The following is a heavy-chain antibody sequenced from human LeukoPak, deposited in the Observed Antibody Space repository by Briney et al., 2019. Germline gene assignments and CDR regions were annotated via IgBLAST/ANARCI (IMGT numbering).Heavy chain of an antibody. Sequence: ASVKVSCKASGYTFTGYYMHWVRQAPGQGLEWMGWINPNSGGTNYAQKFQGRVTMTWDTSISTAYMELSRLRSDDTAVYYCARDFSRTVVPAAITFWFDPWGQGTLVTVSS. CDR2: INPNSGGT. J-gene: IGHJ5*02. CDR3: ARDFSRTVVPAAITFWFDP. CDR1: GYTFTGYY. D-gene: IGHD2-2*02. V-gene: IGHV1-2*02.